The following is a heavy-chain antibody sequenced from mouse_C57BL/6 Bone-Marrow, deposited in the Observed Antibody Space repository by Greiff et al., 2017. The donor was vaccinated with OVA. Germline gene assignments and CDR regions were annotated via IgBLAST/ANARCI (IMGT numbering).Heavy chain of an antibody. Sequence: QVQLQQPGAELVKPGASVKMSCKASGYTFTSYWITWVKQRPGQGLEWIGDIYPGSGSTNYNEKFKSKATLTVDTSSSTAYMQLSSLTSDDSAVYYCARDYYGSRRDYWGQGTTLTVSS. V-gene: IGHV1-55*01. CDR1: GYTFTSYW. J-gene: IGHJ2*01. D-gene: IGHD1-1*01. CDR2: IYPGSGST. CDR3: ARDYYGSRRDY.